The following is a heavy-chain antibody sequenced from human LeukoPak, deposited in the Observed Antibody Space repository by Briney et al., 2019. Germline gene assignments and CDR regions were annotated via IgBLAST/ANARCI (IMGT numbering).Heavy chain of an antibody. J-gene: IGHJ4*02. V-gene: IGHV3-53*01. Sequence: GGSLRLSCAASGFTVSSNYMSWVRQAPGKGLEWVSVIYSGGSTYYADSVKGRFTISRDNSKNTLYPQMNSLRAEDTAVYYCARDSRGYSGYDPPDYWGQGTLVTVSS. D-gene: IGHD5-12*01. CDR1: GFTVSSNY. CDR3: ARDSRGYSGYDPPDY. CDR2: IYSGGST.